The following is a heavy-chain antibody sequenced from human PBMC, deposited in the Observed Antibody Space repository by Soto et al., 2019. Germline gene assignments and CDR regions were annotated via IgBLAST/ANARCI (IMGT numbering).Heavy chain of an antibody. CDR2: IYTSGSTT. CDR1: GGSISSYY. Sequence: KSSETLSLTCSVSGGSISSYYWSWIRKPPGKGQEGMGCIYTSGSTTNYHPPLNRRGTISVDTSKNQLSLRLSSVTAADTALYYFARVGLPRRGGESSSNFDHWGQGTLVTAS. J-gene: IGHJ4*02. V-gene: IGHV4-59*13. CDR3: ARVGLPRRGGESSSNFDH. D-gene: IGHD3-16*01.